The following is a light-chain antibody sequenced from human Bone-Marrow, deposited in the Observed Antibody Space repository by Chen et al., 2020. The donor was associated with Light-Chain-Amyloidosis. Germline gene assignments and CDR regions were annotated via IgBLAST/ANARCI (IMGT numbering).Light chain of an antibody. J-gene: IGKJ5*01. CDR2: DAS. CDR1: QSVDRY. Sequence: EVVLTQSPATLSWSPGERATLSCRASQSVDRYLAWYQQKVGQAPRLLIYDASNRATGIPARFSGSGSGTDFTLTISNLEPEDFAVYYCQQRMIWPPITFGQGTRLEIK. CDR3: QQRMIWPPIT. V-gene: IGKV3-11*01.